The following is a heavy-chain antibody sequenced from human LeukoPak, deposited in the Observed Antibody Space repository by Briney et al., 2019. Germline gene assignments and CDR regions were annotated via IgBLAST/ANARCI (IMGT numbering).Heavy chain of an antibody. V-gene: IGHV3-23*01. CDR3: GLLGSLKLGVAGHYWYFNL. CDR1: GFTFSNYA. D-gene: IGHD6-19*01. J-gene: IGHJ2*01. CDR2: ISVSGINT. Sequence: GGSLRLSCTASGFTFSNYAMSWVRQAPGKGLEWVSTISVSGINTYYPDSVKGRFSISRDNSKTTLYLQINSLRAEDTAVYYCGLLGSLKLGVAGHYWYFNLWGRGTLVTVSS.